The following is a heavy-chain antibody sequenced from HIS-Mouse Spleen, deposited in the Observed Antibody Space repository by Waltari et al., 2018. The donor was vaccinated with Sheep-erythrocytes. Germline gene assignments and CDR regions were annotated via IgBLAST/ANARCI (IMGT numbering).Heavy chain of an antibody. CDR1: GYSISSGYY. Sequence: QVQLQESGPRLVKPSETLSLTCTVSGYSISSGYYWGWIRQPPGKGLAWIGSIYHSGSTSCNPSLKSRVTISVDTSKNQFSLKLSSVTAADTAVYYCASQPNWGYWYFDLWGRGTLVTVSS. CDR3: ASQPNWGYWYFDL. CDR2: IYHSGST. D-gene: IGHD7-27*01. J-gene: IGHJ2*01. V-gene: IGHV4-38-2*02.